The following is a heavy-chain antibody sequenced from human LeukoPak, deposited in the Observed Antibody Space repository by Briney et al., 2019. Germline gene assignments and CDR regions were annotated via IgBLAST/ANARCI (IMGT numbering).Heavy chain of an antibody. J-gene: IGHJ4*02. CDR1: GFTFNNYA. CDR3: ARALGWASSGPIDY. Sequence: GGSLRLSCKASGFTFNNYALHWVRQAPGKGLEYVSAISTDGGSTYYGNSVGGRFTISRDNSKNTLYLQMGSLRVEDMAVYHCARALGWASSGPIDYWGQGTLVSVSS. CDR2: ISTDGGST. D-gene: IGHD3-22*01. V-gene: IGHV3-64*01.